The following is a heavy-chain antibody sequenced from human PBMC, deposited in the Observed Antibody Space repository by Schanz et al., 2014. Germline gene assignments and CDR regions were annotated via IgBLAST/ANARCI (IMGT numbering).Heavy chain of an antibody. J-gene: IGHJ6*02. CDR2: IRGSGGST. D-gene: IGHD4-4*01. CDR3: AKDRQTTVNRVGYYYGMDV. V-gene: IGHV3-23*01. CDR1: AFALNNYD. Sequence: DVQLLESGGGLVQPGGSLRLSCAASAFALNNYDMTWVRQAPGKGLEWVSCIRGSGGSTLYADSVQGRFTISRDDSKNMLYLQMNSLRAEDTALYYCAKDRQTTVNRVGYYYGMDVWGQGTTVTVSS.